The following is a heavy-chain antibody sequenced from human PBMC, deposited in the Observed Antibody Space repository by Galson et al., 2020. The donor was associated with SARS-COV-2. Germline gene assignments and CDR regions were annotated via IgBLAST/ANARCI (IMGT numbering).Heavy chain of an antibody. CDR3: AREYYYDSRASNVGAFDI. CDR2: ISYDGSNK. CDR1: GFTFSSYA. D-gene: IGHD3-22*01. V-gene: IGHV3-30*04. J-gene: IGHJ3*02. Sequence: GESLKISCAASGFTFSSYAMHWVRQAPGKGLEWVAVISYDGSNKYYADSVKGRFTISRDNSKNTLYLQMNSLRAEDTAVYYCAREYYYDSRASNVGAFDIWGQGTMVTVSS.